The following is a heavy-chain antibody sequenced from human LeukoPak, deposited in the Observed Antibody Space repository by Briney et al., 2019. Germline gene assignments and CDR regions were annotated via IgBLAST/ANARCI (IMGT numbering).Heavy chain of an antibody. CDR3: ARDSYRPGCMDV. D-gene: IGHD1-26*01. Sequence: GGSLRLSCAASGFTFSSYAMHWVCQAPGKGLEWVAVISYDGSNKYYADSVKGRFTISRDNSKNTLYLQMNSLRAEDTAVYYCARDSYRPGCMDVWGKGTTVTVSS. J-gene: IGHJ6*03. CDR1: GFTFSSYA. V-gene: IGHV3-30*04. CDR2: ISYDGSNK.